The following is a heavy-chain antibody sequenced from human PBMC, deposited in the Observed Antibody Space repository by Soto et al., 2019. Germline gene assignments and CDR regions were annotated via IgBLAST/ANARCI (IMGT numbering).Heavy chain of an antibody. J-gene: IGHJ4*02. CDR1: GFTLSGDW. CDR3: ARGPRGLYHHDY. V-gene: IGHV3-74*01. CDR2: INMDGSST. D-gene: IGHD2-2*01. Sequence: GGSLRLSCAASGFTLSGDWMHWVRQAAGKGLVWVSRINMDGSSTNYADSVKGRFTISRDNAKNTLYLQMNSLRVDDTAVYYCARGPRGLYHHDYWGQGALVTSPQ.